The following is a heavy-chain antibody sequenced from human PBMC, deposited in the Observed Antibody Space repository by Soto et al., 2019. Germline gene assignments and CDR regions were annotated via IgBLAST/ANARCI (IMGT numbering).Heavy chain of an antibody. D-gene: IGHD3-22*01. J-gene: IGHJ3*01. CDR3: ATDGGLSGYWGAAFDV. V-gene: IGHV4-4*07. CDR2: MYTSGNT. CDR1: GGSVRDYS. Sequence: QVQLHESGPGLVKPSETLSLICTVSGGSVRDYSWTWIRQPAGKGLECIGRMYTSGNTNYNPSLKSRVTMSVDTSKNQFSLNLSSVTAADTAVYYCATDGGLSGYWGAAFDVWGQGTMVTVSS.